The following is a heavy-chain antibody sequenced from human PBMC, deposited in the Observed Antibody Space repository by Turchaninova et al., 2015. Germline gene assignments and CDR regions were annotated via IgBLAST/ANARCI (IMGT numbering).Heavy chain of an antibody. CDR3: ARVGRLGATVNPPDY. J-gene: IGHJ4*02. D-gene: IGHD3-16*01. CDR2: ISSSGSTV. Sequence: EVQLVESGGGLVQPGGSLRLSWGASGFTFGSYEINWVRQAPGKGRELVSYISSSGSTVYYPDSVKGRFTISRDNAKNSLYLQMNSLRAEDTALYYCARVGRLGATVNPPDYWGQGTLVTVSS. CDR1: GFTFGSYE. V-gene: IGHV3-48*03.